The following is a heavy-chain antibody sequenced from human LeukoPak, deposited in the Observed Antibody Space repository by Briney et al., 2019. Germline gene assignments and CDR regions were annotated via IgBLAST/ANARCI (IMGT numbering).Heavy chain of an antibody. D-gene: IGHD2-15*01. J-gene: IGHJ4*02. CDR2: ISSSGSTI. Sequence: PGGSLRLSCAASGFTFSDYYMSWIRQAPGKGLEWVSYISSSGSTIYYADSVKGRFTISRDNAKNSLYLQMNSLRAEDTAVYYCVPYRSGGSCYSGYYFDYWGQGTLVTVSS. CDR3: VPYRSGGSCYSGYYFDY. V-gene: IGHV3-11*01. CDR1: GFTFSDYY.